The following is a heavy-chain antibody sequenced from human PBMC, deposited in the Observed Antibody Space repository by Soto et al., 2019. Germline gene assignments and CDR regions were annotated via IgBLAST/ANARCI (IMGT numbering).Heavy chain of an antibody. Sequence: QVQLVQSGAEVKKPGASVKVSCKASGYTFTSYYMHWVRQAPGQGLEWMGIINPSGGSTSYEQKFQGRVPMTRDTYTSTVYMELSSLSSEDTAVYYCAREIFGVAYYFDYWGQGTLVTVSS. CDR1: GYTFTSYY. D-gene: IGHD3-3*01. V-gene: IGHV1-46*01. CDR3: AREIFGVAYYFDY. CDR2: INPSGGST. J-gene: IGHJ4*02.